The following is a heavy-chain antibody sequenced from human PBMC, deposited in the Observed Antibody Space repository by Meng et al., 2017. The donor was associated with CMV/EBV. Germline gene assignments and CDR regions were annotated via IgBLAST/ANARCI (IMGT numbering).Heavy chain of an antibody. CDR3: ASSVNYDFWSGDAFDI. D-gene: IGHD3-3*01. V-gene: IGHV4-61*01. CDR1: GGSVSSGSYY. J-gene: IGHJ3*02. CDR2: IYYSGST. Sequence: GSLRLSCTVSGGSVSSGSYYWSWIRQPLGKGLEWIGYIYYSGSTNYNPSLKSRVTISVDTSKNQFSLKLSSVTAADTAVYYCASSVNYDFWSGDAFDIWGQGTMVTVSS.